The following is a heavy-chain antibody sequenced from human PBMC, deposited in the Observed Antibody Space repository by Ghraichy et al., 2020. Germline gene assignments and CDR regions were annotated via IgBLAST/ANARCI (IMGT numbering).Heavy chain of an antibody. D-gene: IGHD2-2*02. CDR1: GGSISSYY. CDR2: IYYSGST. V-gene: IGHV4-59*08. Sequence: SETLSLTCTVSGGSISSYYWSWIRQPPGKGLEWIGYIYYSGSTNYNPSLKSRVTISVDTSKNQFSLKLSSVTAADTAVYYCARQHSRAYTEPFDYWGQGTLVTVSS. CDR3: ARQHSRAYTEPFDY. J-gene: IGHJ4*02.